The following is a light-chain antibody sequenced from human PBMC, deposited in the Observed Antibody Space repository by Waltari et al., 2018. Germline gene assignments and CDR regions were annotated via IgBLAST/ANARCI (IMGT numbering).Light chain of an antibody. CDR2: SNN. CDR3: AAWDDSLNGVV. CDR1: SPNIGSNT. V-gene: IGLV1-44*01. Sequence: QSVLTQPPSASGTPGQRVTIPCSGSSPNIGSNTVNWYQQLPGTAPKRRIYSNNQRPSVVPARFSGSKSGTSASLAICGLQSEDEADYYCAAWDDSLNGVVFGGGTKLTVL. J-gene: IGLJ2*01.